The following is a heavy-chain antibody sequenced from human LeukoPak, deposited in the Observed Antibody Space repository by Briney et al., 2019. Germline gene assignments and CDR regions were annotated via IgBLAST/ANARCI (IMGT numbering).Heavy chain of an antibody. V-gene: IGHV1-2*06. CDR3: ARGPLEGFDDYYDMGNFDY. CDR2: INPNSGGT. Sequence: ASVKVSCKASGYTFTGYYMHWVRQAPGQGPEWMGRINPNSGGTNYAQKFQGRVTMTRDTSISTAYMELSRLRSDDTAVYYCARGPLEGFDDYYDMGNFDYWGQGTLVTVSS. CDR1: GYTFTGYY. D-gene: IGHD3-22*01. J-gene: IGHJ4*02.